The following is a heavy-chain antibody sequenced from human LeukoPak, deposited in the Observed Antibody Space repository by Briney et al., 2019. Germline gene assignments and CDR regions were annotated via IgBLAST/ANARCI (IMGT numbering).Heavy chain of an antibody. Sequence: GGFLRLSXAASGFTFSSYAMSWVRQAPGKGLEWVSAISGSGGSTYYADSVKGRFTISRDNSKNTLCLQMNSLRAEDTAVYYCAKDQEFKMATITGFDYWGQGTLVTVSS. J-gene: IGHJ4*02. V-gene: IGHV3-23*01. D-gene: IGHD5-24*01. CDR2: ISGSGGST. CDR3: AKDQEFKMATITGFDY. CDR1: GFTFSSYA.